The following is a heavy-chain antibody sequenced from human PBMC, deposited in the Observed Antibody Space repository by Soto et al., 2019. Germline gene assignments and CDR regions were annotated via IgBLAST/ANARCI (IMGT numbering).Heavy chain of an antibody. V-gene: IGHV3-11*06. J-gene: IGHJ3*02. CDR3: ARDSVYCSGGSCYGVAFDI. CDR1: GFTFSDYY. Sequence: QVQLVESGGGLVKPGGSLRLSCAASGFTFSDYYMSWIRQAPGKGLEWVSYISSSSSYTNYAVPVKGPFTISRDNAKNSLYQQMNSLRAEDTAVYYCARDSVYCSGGSCYGVAFDIWGQGTMVTVSS. CDR2: ISSSSSYT. D-gene: IGHD2-15*01.